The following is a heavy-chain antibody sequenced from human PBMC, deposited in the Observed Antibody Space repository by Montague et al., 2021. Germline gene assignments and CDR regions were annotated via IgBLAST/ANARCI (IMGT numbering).Heavy chain of an antibody. Sequence: SETLSLTCTVSGASITSNIYYWGWIRQSPGKGLEWIGSIYYSGNSFYQPSLKSRITMAVDTSKNQFPLKLSSVTAADTAIYYCARVFSSWYVGWLDPWGQGTLVTVSS. CDR2: IYYSGNS. CDR1: GASITSNIYY. J-gene: IGHJ5*02. V-gene: IGHV4-39*06. CDR3: ARVFSSWYVGWLDP. D-gene: IGHD6-13*01.